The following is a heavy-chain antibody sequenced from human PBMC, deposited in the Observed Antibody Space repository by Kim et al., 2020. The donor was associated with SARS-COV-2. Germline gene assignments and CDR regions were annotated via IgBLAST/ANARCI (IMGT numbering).Heavy chain of an antibody. CDR3: ARSSDILTGYYYFDY. CDR2: IYYSGST. CDR1: GGSISSYY. D-gene: IGHD3-9*01. Sequence: TLSLTCTVSGGSISSYYWSWIRQPPGKGLEWIGYIYYSGSTNYNPSLKSRVTISVDTSKNQFSLKLSSVTAADTAVYYCARSSDILTGYYYFDYWGQGTLVTVSS. J-gene: IGHJ4*02. V-gene: IGHV4-59*01.